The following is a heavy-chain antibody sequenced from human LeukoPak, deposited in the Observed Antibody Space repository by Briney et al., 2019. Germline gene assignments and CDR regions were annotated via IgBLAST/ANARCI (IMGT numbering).Heavy chain of an antibody. D-gene: IGHD2-21*01. CDR1: GGSISSGGYS. CDR2: IYYSGST. V-gene: IGHV4-30-4*07. Sequence: RPSQTLSLTCAVSGGSISSGGYSWSWIRQPPGKGLEWIGYIYYSGSTNYNPSLKSRVTISVDTSKNQFPLKLSSVTAADTAVYYCACGDPSGPFDYWGQGTLVTVSS. J-gene: IGHJ4*02. CDR3: ACGDPSGPFDY.